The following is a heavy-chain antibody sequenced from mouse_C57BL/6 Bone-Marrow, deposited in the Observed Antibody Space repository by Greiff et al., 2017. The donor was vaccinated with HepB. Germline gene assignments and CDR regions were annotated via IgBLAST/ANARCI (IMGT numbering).Heavy chain of an antibody. V-gene: IGHV1-43*01. Sequence: VQLQQSGPELVKPGASVKISCKASGYSFTGYYMHWVKQSSEKSLEWIGEINPSTGGTSYNQKFKGKATLTVDKSSSTAYMQLKSLTSEDSAVYYCAREGSSYAMDYWGQGTSVTVSS. CDR3: AREGSSYAMDY. CDR1: GYSFTGYY. J-gene: IGHJ4*01. CDR2: INPSTGGT.